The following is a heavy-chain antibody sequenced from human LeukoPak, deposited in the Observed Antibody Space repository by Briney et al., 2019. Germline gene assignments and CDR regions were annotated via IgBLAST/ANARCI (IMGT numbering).Heavy chain of an antibody. CDR1: GYTFTGYY. CDR3: ARVLYDSSGREDY. D-gene: IGHD3-22*01. CDR2: INPNSGGT. V-gene: IGHV1-2*02. J-gene: IGHJ4*02. Sequence: ASVKVSCKASGYTFTGYYMHWVRQAPGQGLEWMGWINPNSGGTNYAQRLQGRVTMTTDTSTSTAYMELRSLRSDDTAVYYCARVLYDSSGREDYWGQGTLVTVSS.